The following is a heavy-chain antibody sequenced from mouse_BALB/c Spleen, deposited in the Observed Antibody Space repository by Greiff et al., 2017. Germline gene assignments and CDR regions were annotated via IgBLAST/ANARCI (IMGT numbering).Heavy chain of an antibody. V-gene: IGHV3-2*02. Sequence: EVKLMESGPGLVKPSQSLSLTCTVTGYSITSDYAWNWIRQFPGNKLEWMGYISYSGSTSYNPSLKSRISITRDTSKNQFFLQLNSVTTEDTATYYCARWGGSTPFAYWGQGTLVTVSA. CDR2: ISYSGST. CDR1: GYSITSDYA. J-gene: IGHJ3*01. D-gene: IGHD1-1*01. CDR3: ARWGGSTPFAY.